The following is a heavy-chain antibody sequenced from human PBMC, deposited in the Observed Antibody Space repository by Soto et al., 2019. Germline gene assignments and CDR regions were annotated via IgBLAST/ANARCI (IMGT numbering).Heavy chain of an antibody. J-gene: IGHJ3*02. CDR2: IIPILGIA. V-gene: IGHV1-69*08. Sequence: QVQLVQSGAEVKKPGSSVKVSCKASGGTFSSYTISWVRQAPGQGLEWMGRIIPILGIANYAQKFQGRVTITAYKSTSTAYMERSSLRSEDTAVYYCARDSEKYYDILTGYSDAFDIWGQGTMVTVSS. D-gene: IGHD3-9*01. CDR3: ARDSEKYYDILTGYSDAFDI. CDR1: GGTFSSYT.